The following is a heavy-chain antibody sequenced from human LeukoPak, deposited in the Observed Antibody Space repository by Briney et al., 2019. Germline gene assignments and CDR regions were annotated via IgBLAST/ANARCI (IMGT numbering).Heavy chain of an antibody. CDR1: GGSISSGDYY. D-gene: IGHD1-14*01. Sequence: PSQTLSLTGTVSGGSISSGDYYWSWIRQPPGKGREWIGYIYYRGSTYYNPSLKRRVTISVDPSKNQFSLKLSSVPAADTRVYYCTEYGRVSRAFDISGPGTMVTVSS. J-gene: IGHJ3*02. V-gene: IGHV4-30-4*01. CDR2: IYYRGST. CDR3: TEYGRVSRAFDI.